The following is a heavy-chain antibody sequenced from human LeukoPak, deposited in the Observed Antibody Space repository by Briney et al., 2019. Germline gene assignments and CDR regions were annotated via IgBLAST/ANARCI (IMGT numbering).Heavy chain of an antibody. CDR1: GITFSSYG. Sequence: PGGTLRLSCAASGITFSSYGMSWVRQAPGKGLEWVSSISSTGGTTYYADSVKGRFTISRDNSKNTLYLQMNSLRAEDTAVYYCATSDGRDFDYWGQGTLVTVSS. CDR2: ISSTGGTT. D-gene: IGHD2-15*01. CDR3: ATSDGRDFDY. J-gene: IGHJ4*02. V-gene: IGHV3-23*01.